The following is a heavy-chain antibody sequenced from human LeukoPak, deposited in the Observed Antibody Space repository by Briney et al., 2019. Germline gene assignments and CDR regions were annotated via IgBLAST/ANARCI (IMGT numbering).Heavy chain of an antibody. V-gene: IGHV3-30-3*02. CDR2: ISYDGSNK. D-gene: IGHD1-20*01. J-gene: IGHJ5*02. CDR1: GFTFNSYA. CDR3: AKDRYGSGNNFLDA. Sequence: GGSLTLSCAASGFTFNSYAMHWVRQAPGKGLEWVAVISYDGSNKYYADSVNGRFTISRDNSMNTLYLQINSLGPEDTAVYYCAKDRYGSGNNFLDAWGQGNLGTVSS.